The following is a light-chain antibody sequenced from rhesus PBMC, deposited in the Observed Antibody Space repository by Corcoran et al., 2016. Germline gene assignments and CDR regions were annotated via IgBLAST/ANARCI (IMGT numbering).Light chain of an antibody. Sequence: DIQMTQSPSSLSTSVGDTVTITCRASQSISSWLAWYQQKPGEAPKLLIYKASSLQSGVPSRFSGSGSGTDFTLTISSLPSEDFATYYCQQYSSSPLTFGGGTKVELK. CDR3: QQYSSSPLT. J-gene: IGKJ4*01. CDR2: KAS. V-gene: IGKV1-22*01. CDR1: QSISSW.